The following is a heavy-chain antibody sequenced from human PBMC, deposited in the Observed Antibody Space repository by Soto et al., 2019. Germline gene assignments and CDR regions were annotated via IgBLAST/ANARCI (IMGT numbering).Heavy chain of an antibody. Sequence: QLQLQESGSGLVKPSQTLSLTCAVSGGSISSGGYSWIWIRQPPGKGLEWIGYIYHSGSTYYNPSLKSRGAISVDRSKNQFSLKLSSVTAADTAVYYCAAGPIGDYTGGFDYWGQGTLVTVSS. CDR1: GGSISSGGYS. J-gene: IGHJ4*02. V-gene: IGHV4-30-2*01. D-gene: IGHD4-17*01. CDR2: IYHSGST. CDR3: AAGPIGDYTGGFDY.